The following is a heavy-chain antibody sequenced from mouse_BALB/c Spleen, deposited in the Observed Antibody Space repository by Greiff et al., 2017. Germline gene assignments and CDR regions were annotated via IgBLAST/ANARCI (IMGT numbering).Heavy chain of an antibody. Sequence: EVKLLESGGGLVQPGGSLNLSCAASGFDFSRYWMSWARQAPGKGQEWIGEINPGSSTINYTPSLKDKFIISRDNAKNTLYLQMSKVRSEDTALYYCARLCDDGSGYAYWGQGTLVTVSA. D-gene: IGHD1-1*01. J-gene: IGHJ3*01. CDR3: ARLCDDGSGYAY. V-gene: IGHV4-2*02. CDR2: INPGSSTI. CDR1: GFDFSRYW.